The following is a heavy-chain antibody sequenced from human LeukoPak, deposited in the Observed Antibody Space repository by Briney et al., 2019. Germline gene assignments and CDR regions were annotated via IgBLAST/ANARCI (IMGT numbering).Heavy chain of an antibody. CDR2: IYHSGST. CDR3: ASYGSGSDFEDYYMDV. V-gene: IGHV4-38-2*02. D-gene: IGHD3-10*01. Sequence: SETLSLTCTVSGYSISSGYYWGWIRQPPGKGLEWIGSIYHSGSTYYNPSLKNRVTISVDTSRNQFSLKLSSVTAADTAVYYCASYGSGSDFEDYYMDVWGEGTTVTVSS. J-gene: IGHJ6*03. CDR1: GYSISSGYY.